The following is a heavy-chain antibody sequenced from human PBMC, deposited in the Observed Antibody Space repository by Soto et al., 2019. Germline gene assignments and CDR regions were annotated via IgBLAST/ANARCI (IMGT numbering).Heavy chain of an antibody. CDR1: GGSISSGGYY. J-gene: IGHJ6*02. CDR2: IYYSGGT. Sequence: QVQLQESGPGPVKPSQTLSLTCTVSGGSISSGGYYWSWIRQHPGKGLEWIGYIYYSGGTYYNPSLKSRVTISVDTSKNQFSLKLSSVTAADTAVYYCARALWRIGWDYGMDVWGQGTTVTVSS. CDR3: ARALWRIGWDYGMDV. D-gene: IGHD3-10*01. V-gene: IGHV4-31*03.